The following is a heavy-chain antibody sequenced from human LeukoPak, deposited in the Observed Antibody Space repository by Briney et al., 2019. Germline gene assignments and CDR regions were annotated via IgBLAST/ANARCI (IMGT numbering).Heavy chain of an antibody. V-gene: IGHV3-7*01. CDR1: GFTFSSYW. D-gene: IGHD4-23*01. Sequence: GGSLRLSCAASGFTFSSYWMTWVRQAPGKGLEWMANIKQDGSEKYYVDSVKGRFTISRDNAKSSLYLQMDSLRAEDTAVYYCARAIGKSEGYRGQGTLVTVSS. CDR2: IKQDGSEK. CDR3: ARAIGKSEGY. J-gene: IGHJ4*02.